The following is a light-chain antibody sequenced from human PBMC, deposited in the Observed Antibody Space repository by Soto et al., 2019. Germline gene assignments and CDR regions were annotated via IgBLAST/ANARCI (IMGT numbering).Light chain of an antibody. Sequence: QSALTQPPSASGTPGQRVTISCSGSSSNIGSNYVYWYQQLPGTAPKLLIYRNNQRPSGVPDRFSGSKSGTSASLAISGLRSEEEAAYYCAAWDDSLSGSNWVFGGGTKLTVL. CDR3: AAWDDSLSGSNWV. V-gene: IGLV1-47*01. CDR1: SSNIGSNY. CDR2: RNN. J-gene: IGLJ3*02.